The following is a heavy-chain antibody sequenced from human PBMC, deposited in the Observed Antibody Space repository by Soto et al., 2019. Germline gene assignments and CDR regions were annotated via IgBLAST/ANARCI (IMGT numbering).Heavy chain of an antibody. CDR2: IWCDGSNK. D-gene: IGHD3-10*01. Sequence: QVQLVESGGGVVQPGRSLRLSCAASGFTFSSYGMHWVRQAPGKGLEWVAVIWCDGSNKYYADSVKGRFTISRDNSKITLYLQMNSLRAEDTAVYYGARGLWPYGSGPGYYGMDVWGQGTTVTVSS. CDR3: ARGLWPYGSGPGYYGMDV. V-gene: IGHV3-33*01. J-gene: IGHJ6*02. CDR1: GFTFSSYG.